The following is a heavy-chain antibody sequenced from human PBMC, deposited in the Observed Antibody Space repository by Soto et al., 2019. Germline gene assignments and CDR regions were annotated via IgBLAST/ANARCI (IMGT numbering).Heavy chain of an antibody. CDR2: ISAYNGNT. D-gene: IGHD3-3*01. CDR3: ARDEKRITIFGVVRQNWFDP. V-gene: IGHV1-18*01. Sequence: ASVKVSCKASGYTFTSYGISWVRQAPGQGLEWMGWISAYNGNTNYAQKLQGRATMTTDTSTSTAYMELRSLRSDDTAVYYCARDEKRITIFGVVRQNWFDPWGQGTLVTVSS. J-gene: IGHJ5*02. CDR1: GYTFTSYG.